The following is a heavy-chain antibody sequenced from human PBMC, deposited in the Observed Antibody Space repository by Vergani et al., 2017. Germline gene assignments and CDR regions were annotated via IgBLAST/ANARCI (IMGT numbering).Heavy chain of an antibody. V-gene: IGHV3-33*01. Sequence: QVQLVESGGGVVQPGRSLRLSCAASGFTFSSYGMHWVRQAPGKGRDWVAVIWYDGSNKYYADSVKGRFTISRDNSKNTLYLQMNSLRAEDTAVYYCARDNFRYSSSWYSDYWGQGTLVTVSS. D-gene: IGHD6-13*01. CDR2: IWYDGSNK. CDR1: GFTFSSYG. J-gene: IGHJ4*02. CDR3: ARDNFRYSSSWYSDY.